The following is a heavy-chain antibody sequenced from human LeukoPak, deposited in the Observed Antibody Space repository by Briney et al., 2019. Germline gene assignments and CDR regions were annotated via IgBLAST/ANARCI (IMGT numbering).Heavy chain of an antibody. CDR1: GYTFTGYY. J-gene: IGHJ4*02. CDR2: INPNSGGT. Sequence: ASVKVSCKASGYTFTGYYMHWVRQAPGQGLEWMGWINPNSGGTNYAQKFQGWATMTRDTSISTAHMELSRLRSDDTAVYYCARGFYGSGSYSTLDSWGQGTLVTVSS. D-gene: IGHD3-10*01. V-gene: IGHV1-2*04. CDR3: ARGFYGSGSYSTLDS.